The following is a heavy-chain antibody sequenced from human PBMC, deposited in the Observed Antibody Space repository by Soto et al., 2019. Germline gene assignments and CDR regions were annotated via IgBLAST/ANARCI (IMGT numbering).Heavy chain of an antibody. CDR1: GFTFSSYG. J-gene: IGHJ4*02. D-gene: IGHD1-1*01. Sequence: VQLVESGGGVVQPGRSLRLSCAASGFTFSSYGMHWVRQAPGKGLEWVTVTSPDGTNKYYADSVKGRFTISRDNSKNTLYLQMYSLRTEDTAVYYCATDWNDGGRLDYWGQGTLVTVSS. CDR2: TSPDGTNK. CDR3: ATDWNDGGRLDY. V-gene: IGHV3-30*03.